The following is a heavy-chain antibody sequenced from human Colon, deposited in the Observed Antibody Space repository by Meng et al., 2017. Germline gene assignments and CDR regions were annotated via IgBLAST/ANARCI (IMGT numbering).Heavy chain of an antibody. CDR1: GFTLGDDA. CDR3: TRDRLTGSYYADY. D-gene: IGHD1-26*01. Sequence: GESLKISCITSGFTLGDDAMSWFRQAPGKGLEWVGLIRSKTYGGTTEYSASVKGRFIISRDDSKSFAYLQMNSLETEDSAVYYCTRDRLTGSYYADYWGQGTLVTVSS. J-gene: IGHJ4*02. V-gene: IGHV3-49*03. CDR2: IRSKTYGGTT.